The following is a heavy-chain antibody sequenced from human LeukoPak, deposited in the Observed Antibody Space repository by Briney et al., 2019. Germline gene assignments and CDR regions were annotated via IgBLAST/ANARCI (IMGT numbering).Heavy chain of an antibody. Sequence: PGGSLRLSCAASGSTLSDYYMTWIRQAPGKGLEWLSYISGSGSYTNYADSVKGRFTTSRDNAKNSLYLQMNSLRAEDTAVYYCARVGSIAAAGTPDYWGQGTLVTVSS. CDR1: GSTLSDYY. CDR3: ARVGSIAAAGTPDY. CDR2: ISGSGSYT. J-gene: IGHJ4*02. V-gene: IGHV3-11*06. D-gene: IGHD6-13*01.